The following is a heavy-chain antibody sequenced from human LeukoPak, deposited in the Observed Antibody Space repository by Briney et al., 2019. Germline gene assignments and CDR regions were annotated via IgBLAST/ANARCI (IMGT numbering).Heavy chain of an antibody. V-gene: IGHV3-30*02. CDR3: AKGLVGYCSGGSCYLDY. CDR2: IRYDGSNK. CDR1: GFTFSSYG. J-gene: IGHJ4*02. Sequence: PGGSLRLSCAASGFTFSSYGMHWVRQAPGKGLEWVAFIRYDGSNKYYVDSVKGRFTISRDNPKNTLYLQMNSLRAEDTAVYYCAKGLVGYCSGGSCYLDYWGQGTLVTVSS. D-gene: IGHD2-15*01.